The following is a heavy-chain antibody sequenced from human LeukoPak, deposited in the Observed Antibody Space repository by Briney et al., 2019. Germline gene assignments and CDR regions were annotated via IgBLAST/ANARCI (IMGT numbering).Heavy chain of an antibody. V-gene: IGHV1-18*01. CDR1: RYTFTDYG. CDR3: ARDLGYCSGNRCYRNWFDP. D-gene: IGHD2-2*03. CDR2: ISTYNGNT. J-gene: IGHJ5*02. Sequence: ASDTVSCMASRYTFTDYGIRWVRQAPGQGREWMGWISTYNGNTNYAQKFQGRVTFSTDTSASTAYMELRSLRSDDTAVYYCARDLGYCSGNRCYRNWFDPWGQGTLVTGSS.